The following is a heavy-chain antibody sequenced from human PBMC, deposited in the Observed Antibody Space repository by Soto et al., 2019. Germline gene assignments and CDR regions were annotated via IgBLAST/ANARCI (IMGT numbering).Heavy chain of an antibody. J-gene: IGHJ4*02. CDR2: IGTAGDT. CDR1: GFTFSSYD. CDR3: ARAIGPTLFDY. D-gene: IGHD3-22*01. V-gene: IGHV3-13*04. Sequence: PGGSLRLSCSASGFTFSSYDMHWVRQGPGKGLEWVSAIGTAGDTNYAGSVKGRFTISRENAKNSLYLQMNSLRAGDTAIYFCARAIGPTLFDYWGQGILVTVSS.